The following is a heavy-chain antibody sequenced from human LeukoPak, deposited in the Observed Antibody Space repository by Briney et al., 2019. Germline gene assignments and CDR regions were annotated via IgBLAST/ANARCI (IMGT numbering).Heavy chain of an antibody. CDR1: GYTFNDHD. CDR2: INPNSGGT. J-gene: IGHJ4*02. V-gene: IGHV1-2*06. CDR3: ARDWSGSYEQ. D-gene: IGHD1-26*01. Sequence: GASVKVSCKASGYTFNDHDMHWVLQAPGQGLEWMGRINPNSGGTTYAQKFQGRVTMTRDTSISTAYMELSRLTSGDTAVYYCARDWSGSYEQWGQGTLVSVSS.